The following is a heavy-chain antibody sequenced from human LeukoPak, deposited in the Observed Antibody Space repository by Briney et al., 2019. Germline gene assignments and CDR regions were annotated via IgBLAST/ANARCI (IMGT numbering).Heavy chain of an antibody. CDR2: IIPIFGTA. D-gene: IGHD3-22*01. V-gene: IGHV1-69*06. CDR1: GYTFTSYA. Sequence: SVKVSCKASGYTFTSYAMNWVRQAPGQGLEWMGGIIPIFGTANYAQKFQGRVTITADKSTSTAYMELSSLRSEDTAVYYCARGDSSGYYYCDYWGQGTLVTVSS. CDR3: ARGDSSGYYYCDY. J-gene: IGHJ4*02.